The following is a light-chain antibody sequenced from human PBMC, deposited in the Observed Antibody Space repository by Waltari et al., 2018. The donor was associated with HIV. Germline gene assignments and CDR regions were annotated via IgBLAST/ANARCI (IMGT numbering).Light chain of an antibody. J-gene: IGKJ1*01. CDR2: EAS. CDR3: QQSASPWT. CDR1: HDLNKH. V-gene: IGKV1-33*01. Sequence: TWEASHDLNKHLNRYQKKPGSAPNVVIAEASTLETGVPSRSSGAGAGRDVRLTINGLQPEDVGTYYCQQSASPWTFGQGTTVEL.